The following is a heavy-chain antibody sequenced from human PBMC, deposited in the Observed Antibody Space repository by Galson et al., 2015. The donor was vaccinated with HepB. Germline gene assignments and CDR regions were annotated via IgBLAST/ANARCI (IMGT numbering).Heavy chain of an antibody. CDR1: GGSISSDY. CDR2: IFYSGST. D-gene: IGHD6-19*01. CDR3: ARVRSSGWNDYYFYYMDV. Sequence: ETLSLTCTVSGGSISSDYWTWIRQPPGKRLEWIGYIFYSGSTYYSPSLKSRVTISVATSKTQFSLKLTSVTAADTAVYYCARVRSSGWNDYYFYYMDVWGRGTTVTVSS. V-gene: IGHV4-59*01. J-gene: IGHJ6*03.